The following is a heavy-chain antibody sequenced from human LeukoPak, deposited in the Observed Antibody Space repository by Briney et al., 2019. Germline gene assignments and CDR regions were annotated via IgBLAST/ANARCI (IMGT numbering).Heavy chain of an antibody. J-gene: IGHJ4*02. CDR3: ASAQWLVRVDY. CDR1: GFTFSSYA. D-gene: IGHD6-19*01. CDR2: VGGSGSRT. V-gene: IGHV3-23*01. Sequence: GGSLRLSCAASGFTFSSYAMSWVRQAPGKGLEWVSAVGGSGSRTHYADSVKGRFTISRDNSKNTLYLQMNSLRAEDTAVYYCASAQWLVRVDYWGQGTLVTVSS.